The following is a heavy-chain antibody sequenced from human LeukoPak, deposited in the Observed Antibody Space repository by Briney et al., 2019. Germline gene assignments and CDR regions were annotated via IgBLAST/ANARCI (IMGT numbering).Heavy chain of an antibody. CDR1: GFTFSSYA. J-gene: IGHJ3*02. V-gene: IGHV3-30-3*01. D-gene: IGHD6-6*01. Sequence: PGGSLRLSCAASGFTFSSYAMHWVRQAPGKGLEWVAVISYDGSNKYYADSVKGRFTISRDNSKNTLYLQMNSLRAEDTAVYYCAKDYGAIAARPLAFDIWGQGTMVTVSS. CDR3: AKDYGAIAARPLAFDI. CDR2: ISYDGSNK.